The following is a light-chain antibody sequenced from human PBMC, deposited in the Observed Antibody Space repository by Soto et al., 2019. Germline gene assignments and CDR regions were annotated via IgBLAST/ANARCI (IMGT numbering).Light chain of an antibody. CDR1: SSDVGSYNL. CDR3: CSYAGSSTYV. Sequence: QSVLTQPASVSGSPGQSITISCTGTSSDVGSYNLVSWYQQHPGKAPKLMIYEVSKRPSGVSNRFSGSKSGNTASLTISGLQAEYEADYYCCSYAGSSTYVFGTGIKVTAL. CDR2: EVS. J-gene: IGLJ1*01. V-gene: IGLV2-23*02.